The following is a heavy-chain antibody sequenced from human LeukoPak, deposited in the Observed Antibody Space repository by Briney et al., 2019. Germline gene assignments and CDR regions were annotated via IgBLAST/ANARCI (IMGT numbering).Heavy chain of an antibody. CDR1: GFTFSSYE. CDR2: VSSSGSTM. V-gene: IGHV3-48*03. CDR3: ARGRYGMVSYYYYYMDV. Sequence: GGSLRLSCAAYGFTFSSYEMNWVRQAPGKGLEWVSYVSSSGSTMYYADSVKGRFTISRDNAKNSLYLQMNSLRAEDTAVYYCARGRYGMVSYYYYYMDVWGKGTTVTVSS. D-gene: IGHD2-8*01. J-gene: IGHJ6*03.